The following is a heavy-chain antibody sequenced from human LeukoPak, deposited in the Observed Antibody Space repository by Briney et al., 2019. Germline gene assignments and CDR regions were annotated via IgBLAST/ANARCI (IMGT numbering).Heavy chain of an antibody. D-gene: IGHD3-22*01. CDR3: ASLPGYYYDSSGYSYGMDV. J-gene: IGHJ6*02. Sequence: ASVTVSCKASGGTFSSYTISWVRQAPAPGLEWMGRIIPILGIANYAQKFQGRVTITADKSTSTAYMELSSLRSEDTAVYYCASLPGYYYDSSGYSYGMDVWGQGTTVTVSS. V-gene: IGHV1-69*02. CDR2: IIPILGIA. CDR1: GGTFSSYT.